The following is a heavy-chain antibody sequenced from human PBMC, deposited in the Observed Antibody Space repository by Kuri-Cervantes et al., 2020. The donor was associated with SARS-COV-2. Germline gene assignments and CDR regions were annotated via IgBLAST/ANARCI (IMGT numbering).Heavy chain of an antibody. CDR3: AAWGFPIVGATGPDAFDI. V-gene: IGHV1-8*03. Sequence: ASVKVSCRASGYTFTSYDINWVGQATGQGLEWMGWMNPNSDNTGYAQKFQGRVTITRNTSISTAYMELSSLRSEDTAVYYCAAWGFPIVGATGPDAFDIWGQGTMVTVSS. CDR1: GYTFTSYD. J-gene: IGHJ3*02. D-gene: IGHD1-26*01. CDR2: MNPNSDNT.